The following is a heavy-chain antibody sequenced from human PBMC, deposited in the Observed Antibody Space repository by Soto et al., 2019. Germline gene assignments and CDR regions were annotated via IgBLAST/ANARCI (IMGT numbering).Heavy chain of an antibody. CDR3: AKDLGGDGYKTLGY. V-gene: IGHV3-30*18. Sequence: GGSLRLSCAASGFTFSSYGMHWVRQAPGKGLEWVAVISYDGSNKYYADSVKGRFTISRDNSKNTLYLQMNSLRAEDTAVYYCAKDLGGDGYKTLGYWGQGTLVTVS. J-gene: IGHJ4*02. CDR1: GFTFSSYG. D-gene: IGHD5-12*01. CDR2: ISYDGSNK.